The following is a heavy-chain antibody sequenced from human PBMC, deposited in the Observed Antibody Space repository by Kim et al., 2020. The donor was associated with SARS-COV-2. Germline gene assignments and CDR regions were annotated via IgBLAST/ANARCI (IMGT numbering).Heavy chain of an antibody. CDR1: GFTFTSSA. V-gene: IGHV1-58*02. Sequence: SVKVSCKASGFTFTSSAMQWVRQARGQRLEWIGWIVVGSGNTNYAQKFQERVTITRDMSTSTAYMELSSLRSEDTAVYYCAADLGGIAVAGHAFDIWGQGTMVTVSS. J-gene: IGHJ3*02. CDR2: IVVGSGNT. D-gene: IGHD6-19*01. CDR3: AADLGGIAVAGHAFDI.